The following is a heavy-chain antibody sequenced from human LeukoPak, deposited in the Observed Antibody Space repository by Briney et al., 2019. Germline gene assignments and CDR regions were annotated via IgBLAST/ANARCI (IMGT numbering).Heavy chain of an antibody. CDR1: GGSISSYY. CDR3: AREPLYYRFDY. V-gene: IGHV4-4*07. Sequence: SETLSLTCTVSGGSISSYYWSWIRQPAGKGLEWIGRIYASGSTIYNPSLKSRVTMSVDTSKNQFFLKLSSVTAADAAVYYCAREPLYYRFDYWGQGTLVTVSS. J-gene: IGHJ4*02. CDR2: IYASGST. D-gene: IGHD3-22*01.